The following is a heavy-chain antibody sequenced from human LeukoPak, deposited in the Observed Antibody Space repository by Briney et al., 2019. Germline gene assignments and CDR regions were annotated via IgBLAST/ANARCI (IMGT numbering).Heavy chain of an antibody. CDR3: ARLFKREDILRYFDWFYFDY. J-gene: IGHJ4*02. Sequence: SETLSLTCAVSGGSISSNSYYWGWIRQPPGKGLEWIGSIYYSGSTNYNPSLKSRVTISVDTSKNQFSLRLSSVTAADTTVYYCARLFKREDILRYFDWFYFDYWGQGTLVTVSS. V-gene: IGHV4-39*07. CDR2: IYYSGST. CDR1: GGSISSNSYY. D-gene: IGHD3-9*01.